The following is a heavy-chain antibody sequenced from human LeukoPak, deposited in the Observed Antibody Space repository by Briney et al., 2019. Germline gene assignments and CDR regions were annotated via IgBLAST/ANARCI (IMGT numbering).Heavy chain of an antibody. CDR3: ARGYDFWSGSFYYYYYMDV. V-gene: IGHV4-34*01. D-gene: IGHD3-3*01. J-gene: IGHJ6*03. Sequence: PSETLSLTCAVYGGSFSGYYWSWIRQPPGKGLEWIGEINHSGSTNYNPSLKSRVTISVDTSKNQFSLKLSSVTAADTAVYYCARGYDFWSGSFYYYYYMDVWGKGTTATVSS. CDR1: GGSFSGYY. CDR2: INHSGST.